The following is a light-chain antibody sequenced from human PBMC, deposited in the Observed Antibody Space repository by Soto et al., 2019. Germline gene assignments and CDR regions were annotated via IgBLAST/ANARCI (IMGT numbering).Light chain of an antibody. CDR1: SSDIGGYNS. CDR3: CSYSDRKNLV. V-gene: IGLV2-8*01. CDR2: DVT. Sequence: QSALTQSPSASGSPGQSVTISCTGTSSDIGGYNSVSWYQQHPGKAPKVMIYDVTKRPSGVPDRFSGSKSGNTASLTVSALQAEDEADYYCCSYSDRKNLVFGTGTKVTVL. J-gene: IGLJ1*01.